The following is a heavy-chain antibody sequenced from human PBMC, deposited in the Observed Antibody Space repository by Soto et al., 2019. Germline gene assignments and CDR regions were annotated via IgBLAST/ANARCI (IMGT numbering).Heavy chain of an antibody. V-gene: IGHV1-18*04. CDR1: VYTFTTCS. Sequence: ASVKVSFKAPVYTFTTCSDTWLRQAPGRGLEWEEWISGHMDNTNFAHNLQGRVTITADKSTSTAYMELSSLRSDDTAVYYCARVMELLGHYYGMDVWGQGTTVTVSS. D-gene: IGHD3-10*01. J-gene: IGHJ6*02. CDR3: ARVMELLGHYYGMDV. CDR2: ISGHMDNT.